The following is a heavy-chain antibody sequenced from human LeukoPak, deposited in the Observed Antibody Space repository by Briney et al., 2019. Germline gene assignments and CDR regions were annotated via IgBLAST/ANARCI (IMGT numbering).Heavy chain of an antibody. D-gene: IGHD5-24*01. V-gene: IGHV1-2*02. Sequence: ASVKVSCKASGYTFTGYYMHWVRQAPGQGLEWMGWINPNSGGTNYAQKFQGRVTMTRDTSISTAYMELSRLRSDDTAVYYCARAPAGRMEMATMWGQGTLVTVSS. CDR2: INPNSGGT. CDR1: GYTFTGYY. J-gene: IGHJ4*02. CDR3: ARAPAGRMEMATM.